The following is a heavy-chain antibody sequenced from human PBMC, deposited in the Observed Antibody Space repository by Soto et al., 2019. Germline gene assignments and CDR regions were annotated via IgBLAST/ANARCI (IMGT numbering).Heavy chain of an antibody. V-gene: IGHV1-24*01. Sequence: ASVKVSCKVSGYTLTELSMHWVRQAPGKGLEWMGGFDPEDGETIYAQKFQGRVTMTEDTSTGTAYMELSSLRSEDTAVYYCATLPGGRFGEFRFDYWGQGTLVTVSS. CDR2: FDPEDGET. D-gene: IGHD3-10*01. J-gene: IGHJ4*02. CDR3: ATLPGGRFGEFRFDY. CDR1: GYTLTELS.